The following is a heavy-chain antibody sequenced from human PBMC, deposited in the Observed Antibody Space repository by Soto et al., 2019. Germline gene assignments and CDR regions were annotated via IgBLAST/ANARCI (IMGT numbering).Heavy chain of an antibody. CDR2: IYYSGST. CDR3: AVSYESSGYYDY. D-gene: IGHD3-22*01. Sequence: SETLSLTCTVSGGSISSYYWSWIRQPPGKGLEWIGYIYYSGSTNYNPALKSRVTISVDTSKNQFSLKLSSVTAADTAVYYCAVSYESSGYYDYWGQGTLVTVSS. J-gene: IGHJ4*02. CDR1: GGSISSYY. V-gene: IGHV4-59*01.